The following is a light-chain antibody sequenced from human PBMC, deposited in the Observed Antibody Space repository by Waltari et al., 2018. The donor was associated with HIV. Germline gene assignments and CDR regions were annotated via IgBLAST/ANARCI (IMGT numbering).Light chain of an antibody. CDR2: EVN. V-gene: IGLV2-8*01. CDR1: DSDIGSTNF. Sequence: ALTQPPSASGSPGQSVTISCTGGDSDIGSTNFVSWYQQHPGKASKLMLYEVNKRPSGVSHLFSGAKSGSVASLTVSGLQADDEADYYCSSYAGRDIRVVFGGGTKLTVL. J-gene: IGLJ2*01. CDR3: SSYAGRDIRVV.